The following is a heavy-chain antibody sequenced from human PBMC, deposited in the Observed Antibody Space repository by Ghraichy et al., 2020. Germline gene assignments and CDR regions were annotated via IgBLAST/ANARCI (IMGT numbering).Heavy chain of an antibody. D-gene: IGHD6-19*01. V-gene: IGHV3-23*01. J-gene: IGHJ6*02. CDR2: ISGSGGST. Sequence: GGSLRLSCAAAGFTFSSYVMSWVRQAPGKGLEWVSTISGSGGSTYYADSVKGRFTISRDNSKNTLFLQMTSLRAEDTAVYYCAKDKQWLTYGMDVWGQGATVTVSS. CDR3: AKDKQWLTYGMDV. CDR1: GFTFSSYV.